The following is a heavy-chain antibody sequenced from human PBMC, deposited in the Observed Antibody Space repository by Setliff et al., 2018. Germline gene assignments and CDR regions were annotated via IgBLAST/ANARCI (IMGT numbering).Heavy chain of an antibody. V-gene: IGHV1-46*01. J-gene: IGHJ4*02. CDR2: VNPGGGSS. CDR1: GYTFTSYY. Sequence: ASVKVSCKASGYTFTSYYMHWVRQAPGQGLEWMGMVNPGGGSSTSTQRFQGRVTMTRDTSTNTAYMGLNSLTSNDTAVYYCARAGLAAAGRKGVFDHWGQRTLVTVS. CDR3: ARAGLAAAGRKGVFDH. D-gene: IGHD6-13*01.